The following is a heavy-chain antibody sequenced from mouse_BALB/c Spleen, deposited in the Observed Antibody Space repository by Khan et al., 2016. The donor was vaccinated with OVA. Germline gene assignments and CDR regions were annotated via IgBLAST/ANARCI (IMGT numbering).Heavy chain of an antibody. V-gene: IGHV3-2*02. D-gene: IGHD1-1*01. CDR1: GYSITSNYA. Sequence: VQLQQSGPGLVKPSQSLSLTCTVTGYSITSNYAWNWIRQLPGNKLEWMGYISYSGSTSYNPSLKSRISITRDTSKNHFFLQLNSLTTRDAATDYSARGNYYGYAMDYWGQGTSVTVSS. J-gene: IGHJ4*01. CDR2: ISYSGST. CDR3: ARGNYYGYAMDY.